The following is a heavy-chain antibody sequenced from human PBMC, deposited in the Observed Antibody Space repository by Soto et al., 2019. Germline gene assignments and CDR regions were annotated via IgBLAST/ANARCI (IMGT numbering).Heavy chain of an antibody. CDR2: ISAYTDTP. CDR1: SYAFTNFG. D-gene: IGHD6-13*01. Sequence: ASVKVSYTAASYAFTNFGVTWVRRAPGQGLEWMGWISAYTDTPNYAQKFQGRVTMTIDTSTSTAYMDLRSLTSDDTAVYYCARGIPGGEAWFDPWGQGTLVTVS. J-gene: IGHJ5*02. V-gene: IGHV1-18*01. CDR3: ARGIPGGEAWFDP.